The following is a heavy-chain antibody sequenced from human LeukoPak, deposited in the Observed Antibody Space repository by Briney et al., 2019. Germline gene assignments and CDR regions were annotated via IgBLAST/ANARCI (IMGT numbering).Heavy chain of an antibody. CDR2: ISSSGRPI. CDR3: AGGLSVFDY. Sequence: PGGSLRLSCAASGFTFSSYEMNWVRQAPGKGLEWFPYISSSGRPIYYADSVKGRFTISRDNAKNSLYLQMNSLRAEDTAVYYCAGGLSVFDYWGQGTLVTVSS. CDR1: GFTFSSYE. D-gene: IGHD3-16*02. J-gene: IGHJ4*02. V-gene: IGHV3-48*03.